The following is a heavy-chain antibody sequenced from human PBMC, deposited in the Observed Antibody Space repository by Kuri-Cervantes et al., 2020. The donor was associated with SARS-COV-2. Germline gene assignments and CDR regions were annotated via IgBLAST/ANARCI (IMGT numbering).Heavy chain of an antibody. V-gene: IGHV3-7*01. J-gene: IGHJ5*02. CDR2: IKQDGSEK. Sequence: ETLSLTCAASGFTFSSYWMSWVRQAPGKGLEWVANIKQDGSEKYYVDSVKGRFTISRDNAKNSLYLQMNSLRTDDMAVYYCAIGGNYWHAWGQGTLVTVSS. D-gene: IGHD1-1*01. CDR3: AIGGNYWHA. CDR1: GFTFSSYW.